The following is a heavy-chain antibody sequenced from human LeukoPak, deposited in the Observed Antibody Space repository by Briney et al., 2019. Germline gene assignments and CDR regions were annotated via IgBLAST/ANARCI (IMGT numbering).Heavy chain of an antibody. Sequence: PGGSLRLSCAASGFTFINSAMTWVRQAPGKGLDWVAVVSGSGATTYYADSVKGRFPISRDNSKNSLYLQMNSLRTEDTALYYCVKGLKRKKSRDGYNYYFEYWGQGSLVTVSS. CDR1: GFTFINSA. V-gene: IGHV3-23*01. CDR3: VKGLKRKKSRDGYNYYFEY. CDR2: VSGSGATT. J-gene: IGHJ4*02. D-gene: IGHD5-24*01.